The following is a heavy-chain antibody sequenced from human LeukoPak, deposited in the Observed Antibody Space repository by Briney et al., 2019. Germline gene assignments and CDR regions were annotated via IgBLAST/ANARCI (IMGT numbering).Heavy chain of an antibody. J-gene: IGHJ4*02. Sequence: PSETLSLTCTVSGGSISSYYWSWIRQPPGKGLEWIGYIYYSGSTNYNPSLKSRVTISVDTSKNQFSLKLSSVTAADTAVYYCARGIWATFDYWGQGTLVTVSS. D-gene: IGHD2-21*01. CDR2: IYYSGST. V-gene: IGHV4-59*01. CDR3: ARGIWATFDY. CDR1: GGSISSYY.